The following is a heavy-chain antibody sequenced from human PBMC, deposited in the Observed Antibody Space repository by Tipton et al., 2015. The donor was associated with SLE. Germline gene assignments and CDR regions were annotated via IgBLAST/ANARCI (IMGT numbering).Heavy chain of an antibody. CDR2: ISGSGGST. CDR1: GFTFSSYA. D-gene: IGHD6-6*01. Sequence: SLRLSCAASGFTFSSYAMSWVRQAPGKGLEWVSVISGSGGSTYYADSVKGRFTISRDNSKNTLYLQMNALRAEDTAVYYCAKGGQLVPYFDYWGQGTLVTVSS. CDR3: AKGGQLVPYFDY. J-gene: IGHJ4*02. V-gene: IGHV3-23*01.